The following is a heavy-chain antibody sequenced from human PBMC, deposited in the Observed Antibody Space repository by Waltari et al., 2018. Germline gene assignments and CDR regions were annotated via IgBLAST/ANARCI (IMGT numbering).Heavy chain of an antibody. CDR1: GGTFSSYA. CDR2: IIPIFGTA. Sequence: QVQLVQSGAEVKKPGSSVKVSCKASGGTFSSYAISWVRQAPGQGLEWMGGIIPIFGTANYAQKFQGRVTITTDESTSTAYMELSSLRSEDTAVYYCARDNRSMTMVTTEGMDVWGQGTTVTVSS. V-gene: IGHV1-69*05. J-gene: IGHJ6*02. CDR3: ARDNRSMTMVTTEGMDV. D-gene: IGHD4-17*01.